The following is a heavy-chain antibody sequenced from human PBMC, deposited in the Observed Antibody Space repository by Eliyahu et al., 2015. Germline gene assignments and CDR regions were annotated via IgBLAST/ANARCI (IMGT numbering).Heavy chain of an antibody. Sequence: QVQLQESGPGLVKPSEXLSLTCTVSGXSXSSYYWSXIRQPPGKGLEWIGYXDYSGSTNYHPSXKSRVTISVDTSKNQFSLKLSSVTAADTAVYYCARGGDNWFDPWGQGTLVTVSS. CDR3: ARGGDNWFDP. V-gene: IGHV4-59*01. D-gene: IGHD4-17*01. CDR1: GXSXSSYY. CDR2: XDYSGST. J-gene: IGHJ5*02.